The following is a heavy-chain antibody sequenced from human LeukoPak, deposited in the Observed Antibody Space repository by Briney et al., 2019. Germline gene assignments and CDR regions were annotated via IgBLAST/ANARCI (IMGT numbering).Heavy chain of an antibody. CDR1: GFTFSSYE. CDR2: ISSSGSTI. D-gene: IGHD3-10*01. V-gene: IGHV3-48*03. CDR3: ARGGDYYGSGSQFDY. J-gene: IGHJ4*02. Sequence: GGSLRLSCAASGFTFSSYEMNWVRQAPGKGLEWVPYISSSGSTIYYADSVKGRFTISRDNAKNSLYLQMNSLRAEDTAVYYCARGGDYYGSGSQFDYWGQGTLVTVSS.